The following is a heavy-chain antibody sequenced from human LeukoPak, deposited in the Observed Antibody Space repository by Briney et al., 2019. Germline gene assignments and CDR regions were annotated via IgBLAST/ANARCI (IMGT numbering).Heavy chain of an antibody. D-gene: IGHD3-10*01. CDR3: AKELRITMVRGVSYGMDV. CDR1: GFTFSSYA. Sequence: PGGSLRLSCAASGFTFSSYAMSWVRQAPGKGLEWVSAISGSGGSTYYADSVKGRFTISRDNSKNTLYQQMNSLRAEDTAVYYCAKELRITMVRGVSYGMDVWGQGTTVTVSS. V-gene: IGHV3-23*01. CDR2: ISGSGGST. J-gene: IGHJ6*02.